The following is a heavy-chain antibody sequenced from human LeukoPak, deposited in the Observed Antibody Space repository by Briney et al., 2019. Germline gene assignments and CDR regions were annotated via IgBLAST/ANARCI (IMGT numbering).Heavy chain of an antibody. CDR1: GGSISSSSYY. CDR3: ASRPTWYGDNGMDV. V-gene: IGHV4-39*07. Sequence: SETLSLTCTVSGGSISSSSYYWGWIRQPPGKGLEWIGSIYSTGSTYYNPSLKSRVTISLDTSKNQFSLKLSSVTAADTAVYYCASRPTWYGDNGMDVWGQGTTVTVSS. CDR2: IYSTGST. J-gene: IGHJ6*02. D-gene: IGHD4-17*01.